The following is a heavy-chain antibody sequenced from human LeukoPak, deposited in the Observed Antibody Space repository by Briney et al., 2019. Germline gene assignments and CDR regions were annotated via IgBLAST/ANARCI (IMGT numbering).Heavy chain of an antibody. J-gene: IGHJ6*04. Sequence: GGSLRLSCAASGFTFNNYAMNWVRQAPGKGLEWVSSITSSGDTTHYADSVRGRFTISRDNSRNTLSLQMTSLRAEDTAVYYCAKGVLSGMRYYYGMDVWSKGTTVTVSS. D-gene: IGHD3-10*01. CDR1: GFTFNNYA. CDR2: ITSSGDTT. CDR3: AKGVLSGMRYYYGMDV. V-gene: IGHV3-23*01.